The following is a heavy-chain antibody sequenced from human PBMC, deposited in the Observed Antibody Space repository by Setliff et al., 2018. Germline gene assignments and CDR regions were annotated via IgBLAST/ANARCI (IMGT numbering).Heavy chain of an antibody. Sequence: PGGSLRLSCAASGFTFSSYSMNWVRQAPGKGLEWVSSISSSSYIYYADSVKGRFTISRDNAKNSLYLQMNSLRAEDTAVYYCAKDIVVVPAATFDFWSGSYYMDVWGKGTTVTVSS. CDR3: AKDIVVVPAATFDFWSGSYYMDV. CDR1: GFTFSSYS. J-gene: IGHJ6*03. CDR2: ISSSSYI. D-gene: IGHD2-2*01. V-gene: IGHV3-21*01.